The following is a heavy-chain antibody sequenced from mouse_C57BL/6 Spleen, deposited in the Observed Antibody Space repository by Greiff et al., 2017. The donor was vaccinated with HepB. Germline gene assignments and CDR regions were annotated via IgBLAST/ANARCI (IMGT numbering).Heavy chain of an antibody. J-gene: IGHJ2*01. CDR2: ISYDGSN. Sequence: ESGPGLVKPSQSLSLTCSVTGYSITSGYYWNWIRQFPGNKLEWMGYISYDGSNNYNPSLKNRISITRDTSKNQFFLKLNSVTTEDTATYYCARVLITTVVATYPFDYWGQGTTLTVSS. V-gene: IGHV3-6*01. CDR3: ARVLITTVVATYPFDY. D-gene: IGHD1-1*01. CDR1: GYSITSGYY.